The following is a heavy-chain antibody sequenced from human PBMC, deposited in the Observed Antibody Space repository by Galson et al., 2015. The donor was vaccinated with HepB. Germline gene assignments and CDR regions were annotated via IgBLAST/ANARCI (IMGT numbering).Heavy chain of an antibody. CDR1: GFTFSSYA. CDR3: AKADRITMIVVVISRYFDY. D-gene: IGHD3-22*01. CDR2: ISGSGGST. Sequence: SLRLSCAASGFTFSSYAMSWVRQAPGKGLEWVSAISGSGGSTYYADSVKGRFTISRDNSKNTLYLQMNSLRAEDTAVYYCAKADRITMIVVVISRYFDYWGQGTLVTVSS. V-gene: IGHV3-23*01. J-gene: IGHJ4*02.